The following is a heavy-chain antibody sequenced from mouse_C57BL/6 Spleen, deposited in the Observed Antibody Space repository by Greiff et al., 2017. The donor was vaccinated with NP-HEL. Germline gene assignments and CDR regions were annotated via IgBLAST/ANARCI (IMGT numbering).Heavy chain of an antibody. D-gene: IGHD2-4*01. J-gene: IGHJ4*01. CDR3: ARWIYYDYDGYAMDY. CDR2: INPSSGYT. CDR1: GYTFTSYT. V-gene: IGHV1-4*01. Sequence: QVQLQQSGAELARPGASVKMSCKASGYTFTSYTMHWVKQRPGQGLEWIGYINPSSGYTKYNQKFKDKATLTADKSSSTAYMQLSSLTSEDSAVYYCARWIYYDYDGYAMDYWGQGTSVTVSS.